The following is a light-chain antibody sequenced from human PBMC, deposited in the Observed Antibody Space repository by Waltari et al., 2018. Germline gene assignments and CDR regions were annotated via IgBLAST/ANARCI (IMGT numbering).Light chain of an antibody. Sequence: DIQMTQSPSSLSASVGDRVTITCRASQSISSYLNWYQQKPGKAPKLLIYAASSLQSGVPSRFSGSGSGTDFTLTISSLQPEDFATYYCQQSYSTPWTFGQGNEGE. J-gene: IGKJ1*01. V-gene: IGKV1-39*01. CDR1: QSISSY. CDR2: AAS. CDR3: QQSYSTPWT.